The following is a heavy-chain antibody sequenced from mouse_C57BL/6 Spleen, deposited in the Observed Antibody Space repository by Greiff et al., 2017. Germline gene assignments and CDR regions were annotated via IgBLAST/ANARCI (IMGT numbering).Heavy chain of an antibody. V-gene: IGHV1-72*01. CDR1: GYTFTSYW. Sequence: LQQPGAELVKPGASVKLSCKASGYTFTSYWMHWVKQRPGRGLERIGRVDPNSGGTKYNEKFKSKATLTVDKPSSTAYMQLSSLTSEDSEVYYCARSVIYYGYDGAYWGQGTTLTGSS. D-gene: IGHD2-2*01. CDR3: ARSVIYYGYDGAY. J-gene: IGHJ2*01. CDR2: VDPNSGGT.